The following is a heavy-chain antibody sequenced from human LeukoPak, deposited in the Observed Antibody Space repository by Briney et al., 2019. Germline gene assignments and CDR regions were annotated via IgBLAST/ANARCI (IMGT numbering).Heavy chain of an antibody. CDR2: INHSGST. D-gene: IGHD2-2*01. V-gene: IGHV4-34*01. CDR3: ARADCSSTSCYGRLIDY. Sequence: SEALSLTCAVYGGSFSGYYWSWIRQPPGKGLEWIGEINHSGSTNYNPSLKSRVTISVDTSKNQFSLKLSSVTAADTAVYYCARADCSSTSCYGRLIDYWGQGTLVTVSS. CDR1: GGSFSGYY. J-gene: IGHJ4*02.